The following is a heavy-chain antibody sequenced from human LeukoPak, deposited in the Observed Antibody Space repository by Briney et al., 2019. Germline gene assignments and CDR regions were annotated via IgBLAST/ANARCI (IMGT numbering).Heavy chain of an antibody. D-gene: IGHD3-10*01. CDR2: ISGSGDAI. CDR3: VKVAKYYYGSETYYFFEH. V-gene: IGHV3-48*03. Sequence: GGSLRLSCAASGFNFNNHNMNWVRQAPGKGLQWVSYISGSGDAIFYAESVQGRFTISRDNAKNSLDLQMNSPRVEDTGIYYCVKVAKYYYGSETYYFFEHWGQGTPVTASS. CDR1: GFNFNNHN. J-gene: IGHJ4*02.